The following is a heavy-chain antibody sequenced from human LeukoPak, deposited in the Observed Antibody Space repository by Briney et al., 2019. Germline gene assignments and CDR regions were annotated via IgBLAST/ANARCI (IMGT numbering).Heavy chain of an antibody. J-gene: IGHJ4*02. CDR1: GFTFSDYA. D-gene: IGHD1-1*01. CDR2: IGHSGSTI. Sequence: PGGSLRLSCTASGFTFSDYAMNWVRQAPGKGLEWVSHIGHSGSTIYYSDSVRGRFTISRDNAKNSVYLQMNSLRPEDTAVYYCARDSTGTVFDLWGQGTLVTVSS. V-gene: IGHV3-11*04. CDR3: ARDSTGTVFDL.